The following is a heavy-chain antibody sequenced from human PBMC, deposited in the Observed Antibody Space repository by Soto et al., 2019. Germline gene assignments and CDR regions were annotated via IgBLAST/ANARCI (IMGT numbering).Heavy chain of an antibody. CDR3: AQRLCDSRCYWDVGYFDS. J-gene: IGHJ4*02. D-gene: IGHD2-15*01. Sequence: QITLKESGPTLVKPTQTLTLTCTFSGFSLSTSGVGVGWIRQPPGKALECIALIYWYDDKRYSPSLKSRLTITKDTSKNLVVLTMTNMDPADTATYYCAQRLCDSRCYWDVGYFDSWGQGTLVTVSS. CDR2: IYWYDDK. CDR1: GFSLSTSGVG. V-gene: IGHV2-5*01.